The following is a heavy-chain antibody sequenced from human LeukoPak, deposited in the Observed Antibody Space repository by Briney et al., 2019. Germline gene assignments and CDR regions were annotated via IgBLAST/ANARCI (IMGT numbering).Heavy chain of an antibody. CDR1: GYSISSGYY. Sequence: SETLSLTCTVSGYSISSGYYWGWIRQPPGKGLEWIGSIYHSGSTYYNPSLKSRVTISVDTSKNQFSLKLSSVTAADTAVYYCARAELPSLFDYWGQGTLVTVSS. V-gene: IGHV4-38-2*02. CDR2: IYHSGST. J-gene: IGHJ4*02. CDR3: ARAELPSLFDY. D-gene: IGHD1-7*01.